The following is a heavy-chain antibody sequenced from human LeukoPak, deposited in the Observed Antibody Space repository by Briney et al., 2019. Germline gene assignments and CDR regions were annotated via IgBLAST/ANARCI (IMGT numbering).Heavy chain of an antibody. V-gene: IGHV1-2*02. D-gene: IGHD2-15*01. Sequence: ASVKVSCKASRYTFTDYYMHWVRQAPGQGLEWMGWINPNGGGTNYAQKFQGRVTMTRDTSISTAYMELSSLRSDDTAFYYCARRGSGAYPDYWGQGTLVTVSS. CDR2: INPNGGGT. CDR1: RYTFTDYY. CDR3: ARRGSGAYPDY. J-gene: IGHJ4*02.